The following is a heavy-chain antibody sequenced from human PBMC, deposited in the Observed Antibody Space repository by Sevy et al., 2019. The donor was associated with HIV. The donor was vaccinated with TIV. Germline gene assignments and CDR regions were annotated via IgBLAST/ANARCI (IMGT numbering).Heavy chain of an antibody. Sequence: GGSLRLSCAASGFTISTYWVTWVRQAPGKGLEWVAVIWYDGINKDYADSVKGRFIISRDNSKNTMYLEMDSLRAEDTAVYYCARDSRNGLDPWGQGALVTVSS. D-gene: IGHD2-8*01. CDR1: GFTISTYW. CDR2: IWYDGINK. J-gene: IGHJ5*02. CDR3: ARDSRNGLDP. V-gene: IGHV3-33*08.